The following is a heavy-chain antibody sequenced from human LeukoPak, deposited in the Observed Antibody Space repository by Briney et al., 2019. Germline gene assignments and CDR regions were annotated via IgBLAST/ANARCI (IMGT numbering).Heavy chain of an antibody. CDR1: GGSITSYY. CDR3: ARVGGTMVPASSAFDI. CDR2: IYYSGST. J-gene: IGHJ3*02. D-gene: IGHD1-14*01. Sequence: SETLSLTCTVSGGSITSYYWSWIRQPPGKGLESIAYIYYSGSTNYNPSLKSRVTISVDTSKNQFSLKLSSVTAADTAVYYCARVGGTMVPASSAFDIWGQGTMVTVSS. V-gene: IGHV4-59*01.